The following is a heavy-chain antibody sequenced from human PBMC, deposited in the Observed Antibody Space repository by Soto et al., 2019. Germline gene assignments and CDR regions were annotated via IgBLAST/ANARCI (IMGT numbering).Heavy chain of an antibody. Sequence: GGSLRLSCAASGFTFSNSFMHWVRQAPGRGLEWVAAISYDGSNTYYANSVKGRFTISRDNSRDTLYLQVISLRIEDTAMYYCAKDTPLKEFDCWGQGTLVTVS. V-gene: IGHV3-30*18. CDR1: GFTFSNSF. J-gene: IGHJ4*02. CDR2: ISYDGSNT. CDR3: AKDTPLKEFDC.